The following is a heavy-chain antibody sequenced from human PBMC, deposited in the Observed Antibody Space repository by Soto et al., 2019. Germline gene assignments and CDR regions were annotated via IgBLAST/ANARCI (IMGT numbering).Heavy chain of an antibody. J-gene: IGHJ5*02. CDR1: GYTFTGYY. CDR2: INPNSGGT. CDR3: ARNLWGQYYGYYVRRVVP. V-gene: IGHV1-2*04. D-gene: IGHD4-17*01. Sequence: ASVKVSCKASGYTFTGYYMHWVRQAPGQGLEWMGWINPNSGGTNYAQKSQGWVTMTRDTSISTAYMELSRLRSDDTAVYYCARNLWGQYYGYYVRRVVPSGQAPLTTVSS.